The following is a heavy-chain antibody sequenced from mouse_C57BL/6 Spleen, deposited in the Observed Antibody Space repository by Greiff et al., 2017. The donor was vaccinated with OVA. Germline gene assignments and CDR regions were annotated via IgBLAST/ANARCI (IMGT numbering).Heavy chain of an antibody. CDR2: ISNGGGST. Sequence: EVQLVESGGGLVQPGGSLKLSCAASGFTFSDYYMYWVRQTPEKRLEWVAYISNGGGSTYYPDTVKGRFTISRDNAKNTLYLQMSRLKSEDTAMYYCARPLTGTNWYFDVWGTGTTVTVSS. V-gene: IGHV5-12*01. CDR3: ARPLTGTNWYFDV. CDR1: GFTFSDYY. J-gene: IGHJ1*03. D-gene: IGHD4-1*01.